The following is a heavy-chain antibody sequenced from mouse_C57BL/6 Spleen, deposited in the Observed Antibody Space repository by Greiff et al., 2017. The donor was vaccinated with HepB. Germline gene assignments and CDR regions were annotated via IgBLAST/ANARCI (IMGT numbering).Heavy chain of an antibody. Sequence: QVQLKQPGAELVKPGASVKLSCKASGYTFTSYWMHWVKQRPGQGLEWIGMIHPNSGSTNYNEKFKSKATLTVDKSSSTAYMQLSSLTSEDSAVYYCARKDYGSSLYYFDYWGQGTTLTVSS. J-gene: IGHJ2*01. D-gene: IGHD1-1*01. CDR2: IHPNSGST. CDR3: ARKDYGSSLYYFDY. CDR1: GYTFTSYW. V-gene: IGHV1-64*01.